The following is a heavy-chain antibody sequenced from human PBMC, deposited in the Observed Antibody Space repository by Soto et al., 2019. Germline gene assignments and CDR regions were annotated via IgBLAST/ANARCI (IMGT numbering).Heavy chain of an antibody. Sequence: QVQLQESGPGLVKPSQTLSLTCTVSGVSISSGDYYWSWLRQPPGKGLEWIGYIYYSGSTYHNPSLKSRITISVATSKNQFSLNLIAVTAADTAVYYCARGSWNGYSYGLFDYWGQGTLVTVSS. CDR2: IYYSGST. V-gene: IGHV4-30-4*01. J-gene: IGHJ4*02. CDR1: GVSISSGDYY. CDR3: ARGSWNGYSYGLFDY. D-gene: IGHD5-18*01.